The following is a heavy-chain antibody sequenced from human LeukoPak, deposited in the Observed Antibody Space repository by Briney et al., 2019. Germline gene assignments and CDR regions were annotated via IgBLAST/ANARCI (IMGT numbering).Heavy chain of an antibody. Sequence: AGTLCLTGTVSGGSISSYYWSWIRQPAGKGLEWIGRIYTSGSTNYNASLKSRVSMSVDTSKHQFSLKLSSVTAADTAVFYCARENSGSYREFDYWGQGTLVTVSS. CDR3: ARENSGSYREFDY. V-gene: IGHV4-4*07. J-gene: IGHJ4*02. CDR1: GGSISSYY. D-gene: IGHD1-26*01. CDR2: IYTSGST.